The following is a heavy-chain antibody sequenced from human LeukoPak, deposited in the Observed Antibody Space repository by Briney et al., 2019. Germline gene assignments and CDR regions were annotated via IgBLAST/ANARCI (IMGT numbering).Heavy chain of an antibody. D-gene: IGHD5-12*01. CDR1: GFTFSSYA. V-gene: IGHV3-30*04. J-gene: IGHJ4*02. Sequence: GGSLRLSCAASGFTFSSYAMHWVRQAPGKGLEWVAVISYDGSNKYYADSVKGRFTISRDNSKNTLYLQMNSLRAEDTAVYCCASSGGGYEDYWGQGTLVTVSS. CDR3: ASSGGGYEDY. CDR2: ISYDGSNK.